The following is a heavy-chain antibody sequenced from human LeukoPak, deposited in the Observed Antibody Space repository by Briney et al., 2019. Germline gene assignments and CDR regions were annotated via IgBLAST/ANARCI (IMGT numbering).Heavy chain of an antibody. V-gene: IGHV3-7*03. CDR2: IKQDGSEK. D-gene: IGHD5-18*01. Sequence: PGGSLRLSCAASGFTFSSYWMSWVRQAPGKGLEWVANIKQDGSEKYYVDSVKGRFTISRDNAKNSLYLQMNSLRAEDTAIYYCARDPGGYSYDWEGYYFYYYMDVWGKGTTVTVSS. J-gene: IGHJ6*03. CDR3: ARDPGGYSYDWEGYYFYYYMDV. CDR1: GFTFSSYW.